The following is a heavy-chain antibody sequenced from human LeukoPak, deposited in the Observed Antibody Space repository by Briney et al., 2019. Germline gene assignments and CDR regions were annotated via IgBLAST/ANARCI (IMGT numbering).Heavy chain of an antibody. CDR3: ARGDDYVWGNYRYFDY. J-gene: IGHJ4*02. CDR1: GGTFSSYA. D-gene: IGHD3-16*02. CDR2: IIPIFGTA. V-gene: IGHV1-69*01. Sequence: SVKVSCKASGGTFSSYAISWVRQAPGQGLEWMGGIIPIFGTANYAQKFQGRVTITPDESTSTAYMELSSLRSEDTAVYYCARGDDYVWGNYRYFDYWGQGTLVTVSS.